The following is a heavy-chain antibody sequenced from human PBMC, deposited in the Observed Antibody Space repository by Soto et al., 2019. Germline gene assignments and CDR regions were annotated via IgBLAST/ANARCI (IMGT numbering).Heavy chain of an antibody. Sequence: ASVKVSCKASGYTFTSYGISWVRQAPGQGLEWMGWISAYNGNTNYAQKLQGRVTMTTDTSTSTAYMELRSLRSDDTAVYYCARRSASPGLRYYYYYMDVWGKGTTVTVSS. CDR2: ISAYNGNT. J-gene: IGHJ6*03. CDR1: GYTFTSYG. CDR3: ARRSASPGLRYYYYYMDV. D-gene: IGHD2-21*01. V-gene: IGHV1-18*01.